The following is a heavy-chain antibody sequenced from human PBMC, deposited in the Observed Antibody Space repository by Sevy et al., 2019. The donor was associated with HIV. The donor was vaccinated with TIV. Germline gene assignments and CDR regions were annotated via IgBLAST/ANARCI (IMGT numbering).Heavy chain of an antibody. Sequence: SETLSLTCTVSGDSISGYYWSWIRQPPGKGLEWIGYFFYSGSTNYNQSLKSRVTISVDTTRNQVSLKVRSITAADTAVYYCARGIAAPRGMDVWGQGTTVTVSS. CDR2: FFYSGST. V-gene: IGHV4-59*01. J-gene: IGHJ6*02. D-gene: IGHD6-13*01. CDR3: ARGIAAPRGMDV. CDR1: GDSISGYY.